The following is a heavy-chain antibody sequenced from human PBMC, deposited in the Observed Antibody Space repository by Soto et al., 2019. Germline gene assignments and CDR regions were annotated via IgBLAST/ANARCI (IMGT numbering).Heavy chain of an antibody. CDR2: IYYRGSA. CDR3: AREYTSGWGSFDF. V-gene: IGHV4-39*02. J-gene: IGHJ4*02. Sequence: QLQLQESGPGLVNPSETLSLTCTVSGDSISRSSYYWGWIRQPPGKGLEWIGSIYYRGSAYYNPSLKSRVTISVDTSKNQFSLNLRSVTAADTTIYYCAREYTSGWGSFDFWGQGSQVTVSS. D-gene: IGHD6-19*01. CDR1: GDSISRSSYY.